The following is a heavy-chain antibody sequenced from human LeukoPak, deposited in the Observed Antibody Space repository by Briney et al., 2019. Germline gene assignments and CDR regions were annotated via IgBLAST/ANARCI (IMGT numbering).Heavy chain of an antibody. CDR1: GGSISSYY. Sequence: SETLSLTCTVSGGSISSYYWSWIRQPPGKGPEWIGYIYYIGSTNYNPSLNSRVTISIDTSKNQFSLKLRPVSAADTAVYYCARIEMATTQDYYYYMDVWGKGTTVTVSS. V-gene: IGHV4-59*08. CDR3: ARIEMATTQDYYYYMDV. D-gene: IGHD5-24*01. J-gene: IGHJ6*03. CDR2: IYYIGST.